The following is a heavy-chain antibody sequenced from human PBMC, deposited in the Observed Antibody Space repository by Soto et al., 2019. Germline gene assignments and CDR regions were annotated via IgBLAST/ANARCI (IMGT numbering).Heavy chain of an antibody. Sequence: SETLSLTCGVSGGTIRSPDWWTWVRQPPGKGLEWIGEIFQSGSTNYTPSLESRVTISVDKSKNQFSLTLTSVTAADTAVYFCARGRGRYSSGWSWFDPWGQGILVTV. CDR2: IFQSGST. V-gene: IGHV4-4*02. CDR1: GGTIRSPDW. CDR3: ARGRGRYSSGWSWFDP. D-gene: IGHD6-19*01. J-gene: IGHJ5*02.